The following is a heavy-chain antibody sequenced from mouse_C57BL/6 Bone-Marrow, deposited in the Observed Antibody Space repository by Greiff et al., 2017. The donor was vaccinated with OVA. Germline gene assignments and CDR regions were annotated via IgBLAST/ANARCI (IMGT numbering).Heavy chain of an antibody. J-gene: IGHJ3*01. CDR3: ARVPLFITTVVARAY. V-gene: IGHV3-6*01. Sequence: ESGPGLVKPSQSLSLTCSVTGYSITSGYYWNWIRQFPGNKLEWMGYISYDGSNNYNPSLKNRISITRDTSKNQFFLKLNSVTTEDTATYYGARVPLFITTVVARAYWGQGTLVTVSA. CDR2: ISYDGSN. CDR1: GYSITSGYY. D-gene: IGHD1-1*01.